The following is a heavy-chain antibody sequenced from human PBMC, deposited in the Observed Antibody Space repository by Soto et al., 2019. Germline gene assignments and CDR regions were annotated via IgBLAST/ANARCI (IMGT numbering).Heavy chain of an antibody. J-gene: IGHJ4*02. CDR2: IRSQPYGGTT. D-gene: IGHD5-18*01. CDR3: ARVVDTAMVGDY. V-gene: IGHV3-49*03. Sequence: GGSLRLSCSASGFTFGDYALSWFRQAPGKGLEWVGFIRSQPYGGTTEYAASVRGRFTISRDDSNGIAYLQMNSLKTEDTAVFYCARVVDTAMVGDYWGQGTMVTAPQ. CDR1: GFTFGDYA.